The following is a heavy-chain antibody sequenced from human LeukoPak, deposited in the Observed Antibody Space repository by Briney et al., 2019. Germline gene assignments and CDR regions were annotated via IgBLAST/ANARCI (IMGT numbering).Heavy chain of an antibody. D-gene: IGHD3-22*01. V-gene: IGHV4-31*03. J-gene: IGHJ4*02. CDR3: ARGITHHYYDSSGPNFDC. Sequence: SETLSLTCTVSGGSISSGGYYWSWIRQHPGKGLEWIGYIYYSGSTYYNPSLKSRVTISVDTSKNQFSLKLSSVTAADTAVYYCARGITHHYYDSSGPNFDCWGQGTLVTVSS. CDR1: GGSISSGGYY. CDR2: IYYSGST.